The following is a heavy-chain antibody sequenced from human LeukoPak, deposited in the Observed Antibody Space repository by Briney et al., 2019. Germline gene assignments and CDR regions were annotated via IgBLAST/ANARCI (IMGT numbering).Heavy chain of an antibody. CDR1: GYTFTGYY. V-gene: IGHV1-2*02. D-gene: IGHD1-1*01. CDR3: ARVEYRQDAFDI. CDR2: INPNSGGT. Sequence: ASVKVSCKASGYTFTGYYMHWVRQAPGQGLEWMGWINPNSGGTNYAQKFRGRVTMTRDTSISTAYMELSRLRSDDTAVYYCARVEYRQDAFDIWGQGTMVTVSS. J-gene: IGHJ3*02.